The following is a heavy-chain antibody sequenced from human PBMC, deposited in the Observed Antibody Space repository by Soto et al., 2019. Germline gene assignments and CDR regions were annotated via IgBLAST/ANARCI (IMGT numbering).Heavy chain of an antibody. Sequence: SVKVSCKASGDTFSFYTINWVRQAPGLGLEWMGRVNPILSMSKYAQKFQGRVTITRDTSASTAYMELSSLRSEDTAVYYCAREDIVAWGQGTLVTVSS. CDR2: VNPILSMS. CDR3: AREDIVA. D-gene: IGHD2-15*01. J-gene: IGHJ5*02. CDR1: GDTFSFYT. V-gene: IGHV1-69*04.